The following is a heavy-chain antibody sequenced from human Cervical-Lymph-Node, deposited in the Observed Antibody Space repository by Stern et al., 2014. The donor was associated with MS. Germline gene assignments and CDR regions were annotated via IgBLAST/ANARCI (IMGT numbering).Heavy chain of an antibody. D-gene: IGHD7-27*01. V-gene: IGHV2-5*02. CDR1: GFSLSTSEMG. CDR3: AHRRSSQGEVLHWGRHNWFDP. J-gene: IGHJ5*02. CDR2: IYWDDDK. Sequence: QVTLRESGPTVVKPTQTLTLTCTFSGFSLSTSEMGVGWIRQPPGKALEWLALIYWDDDKRYSPSLKSRLTITKDTSKNQVVLTMTNMDPVDTATYYCAHRRSSQGEVLHWGRHNWFDPWGQGILVTVSS.